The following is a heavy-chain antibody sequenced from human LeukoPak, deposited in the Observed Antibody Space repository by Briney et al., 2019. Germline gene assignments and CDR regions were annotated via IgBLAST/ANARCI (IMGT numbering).Heavy chain of an antibody. CDR3: ARGRDLATIYDY. CDR2: ISSSSSYI. CDR1: GFTFSGYS. V-gene: IGHV3-21*01. D-gene: IGHD5-12*01. Sequence: GGSLRLSCAASGFTFSGYSMNWVRQAPGKGLEWVSSISSSSSYIYYADSVKGRFTISRDNAKNSLYLQMNSLRAEDTAVYYCARGRDLATIYDYWGQGTLVTVSS. J-gene: IGHJ4*02.